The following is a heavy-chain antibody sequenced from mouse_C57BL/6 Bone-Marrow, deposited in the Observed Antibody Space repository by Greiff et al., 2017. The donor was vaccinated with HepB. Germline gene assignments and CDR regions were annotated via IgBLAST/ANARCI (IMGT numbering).Heavy chain of an antibody. J-gene: IGHJ2*01. D-gene: IGHD3-2*02. Sequence: QVQLQQPGAELVKPGASVKLSCKASGYTFTSYWMQWVKQRPGQGLEWIGEIDPSDSYTNYNQKFKGKATLTVDTSSSTAYMQLSSLTSEDSAVYYCARWPSDSSGYPYYFDYWGQGTTLTVSS. CDR2: IDPSDSYT. CDR1: GYTFTSYW. V-gene: IGHV1-50*01. CDR3: ARWPSDSSGYPYYFDY.